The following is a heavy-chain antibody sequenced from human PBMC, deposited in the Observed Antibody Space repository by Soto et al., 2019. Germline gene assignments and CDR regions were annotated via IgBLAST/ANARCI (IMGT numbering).Heavy chain of an antibody. CDR2: IIPIFPTT. J-gene: IGHJ6*02. V-gene: IGHV1-69*12. Sequence: QVQLVQSGAEVKKPGSSVTVSCKASGGTFGNSAISWVRQAPGQGLEWMGGIIPIFPTTDYAQKFQGRVTLAGDDSTSTASMALTSLRSEDPAVYYWALYKDRQQVGCNYYYGIDVWGQGTTVTVSS. D-gene: IGHD6-19*01. CDR1: GGTFGNSA. CDR3: ALYKDRQQVGCNYYYGIDV.